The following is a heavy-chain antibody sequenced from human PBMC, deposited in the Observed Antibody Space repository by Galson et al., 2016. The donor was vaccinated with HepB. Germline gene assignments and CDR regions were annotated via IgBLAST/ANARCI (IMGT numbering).Heavy chain of an antibody. V-gene: IGHV3-30*18. CDR2: ISYDGRNE. CDR1: GFTFNKYG. Sequence: SLRLSCAASGFTFNKYGMHWVRQAPAKGLEWVAVISYDGRNEYYGDSVKDRFTVSRDNSKNTVYLQMNSLRTEDAAIYYCAKDMRNIVELRDVILAWGQGTPVTVS. CDR3: AKDMRNIVELRDVILA. J-gene: IGHJ5*02. D-gene: IGHD2-21*01.